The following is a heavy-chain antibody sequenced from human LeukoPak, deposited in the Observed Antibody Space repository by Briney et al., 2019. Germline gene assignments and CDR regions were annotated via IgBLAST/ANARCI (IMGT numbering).Heavy chain of an antibody. V-gene: IGHV4-34*01. J-gene: IGHJ4*02. Sequence: KPSETLSLTCAVYGGSFSGYYWSWIRQPPEKGLEWIGEINHSGSTNYNPSLKSRVTISVDTSKNQFSLKLSSVTAADTAVYYCAGFGGGANLTDYLGQGTLVTVSS. D-gene: IGHD3-16*01. CDR1: GGSFSGYY. CDR2: INHSGST. CDR3: AGFGGGANLTDY.